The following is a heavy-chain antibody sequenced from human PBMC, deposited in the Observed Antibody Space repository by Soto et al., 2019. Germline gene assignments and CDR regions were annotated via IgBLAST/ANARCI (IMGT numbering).Heavy chain of an antibody. V-gene: IGHV1-3*01. D-gene: IGHD3-22*01. CDR2: INVGNGDT. J-gene: IGHJ4*02. Sequence: VSVKGACTASVYTFTTYAMHWVRQAPGQRLEWMGWINVGNGDTKYSQKFQGRVTITRDTSASTAHMELSSLRSEDTAVYYCTCDSSGYLDYWGQGTLVTVSS. CDR1: VYTFTTYA. CDR3: TCDSSGYLDY.